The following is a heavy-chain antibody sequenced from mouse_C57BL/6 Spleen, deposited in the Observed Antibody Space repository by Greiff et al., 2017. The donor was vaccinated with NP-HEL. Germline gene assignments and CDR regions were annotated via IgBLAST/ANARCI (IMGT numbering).Heavy chain of an antibody. CDR3: ARAYYSNYKGYFDV. J-gene: IGHJ1*03. CDR1: GYTFTSYW. CDR2: IDPSDSYT. D-gene: IGHD2-5*01. V-gene: IGHV1-59*01. Sequence: QVQLQQPGAELVRPGTSVKLSCKASGYTFTSYWIHWVKQRPGQGLEWIGVIDPSDSYTNYNQKFKGKATLTVDTSSSTAYMQLSSLTSEDSAVYYCARAYYSNYKGYFDVWGTGTTVTVSS.